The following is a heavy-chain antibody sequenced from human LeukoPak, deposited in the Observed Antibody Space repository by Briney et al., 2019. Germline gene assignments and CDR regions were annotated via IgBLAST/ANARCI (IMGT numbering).Heavy chain of an antibody. CDR2: IRYEGDNK. Sequence: TGGSLRLSCAASGFTFSSYGMHWVRQAPGKGLEWVAFIRYEGDNKYYADSVKGRFTISRDNSMNTLYLQMKSLRAEDTAVYYCAKDLRSLEWLHVYFDYWGQGTLVTVSS. D-gene: IGHD3-3*01. CDR1: GFTFSSYG. V-gene: IGHV3-30*02. J-gene: IGHJ4*02. CDR3: AKDLRSLEWLHVYFDY.